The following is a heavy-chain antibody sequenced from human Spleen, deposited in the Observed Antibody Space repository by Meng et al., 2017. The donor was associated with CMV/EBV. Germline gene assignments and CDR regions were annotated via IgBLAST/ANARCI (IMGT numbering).Heavy chain of an antibody. CDR3: AKIFPSDYYKYAMDV. V-gene: IGHV4-34*01. Sequence: SETLSLTCAVYARSFSGYYWSWIRQPPGMGLEWFGEINHSGNTNYNPSLKSRVTISVDTSKNQFSLKLRSVTAADTAVYYCAKIFPSDYYKYAMDVWGQGTTVTVSS. J-gene: IGHJ6*02. D-gene: IGHD3-3*01. CDR2: INHSGNT. CDR1: ARSFSGYY.